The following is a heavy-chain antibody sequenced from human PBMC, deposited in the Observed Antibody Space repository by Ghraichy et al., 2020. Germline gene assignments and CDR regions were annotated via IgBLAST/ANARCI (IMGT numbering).Heavy chain of an antibody. J-gene: IGHJ4*02. V-gene: IGHV3-23*01. CDR3: AKSSANWGWAPIDY. CDR1: GFTFSSYA. D-gene: IGHD7-27*01. Sequence: LSLTCAASGFTFSSYAMNWVRQAPGKGLEWVSAFSGSGGSTYYADSVKGRFTISRDNSKNTLYLQMNSLRAEDTAVYYCAKSSANWGWAPIDYWGQGTLVTVSS. CDR2: FSGSGGST.